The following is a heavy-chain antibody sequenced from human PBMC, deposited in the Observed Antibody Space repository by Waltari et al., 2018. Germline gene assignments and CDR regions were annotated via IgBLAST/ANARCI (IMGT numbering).Heavy chain of an antibody. Sequence: QVQLQESGPGLVKPSETLSLTCTVSGGSISSHYWSWIRQPPGKGLEWIGYIYYSGRTHHNPPLKRRVTISVDTSKNQFSLKLSSVTAADTAVYYCARVGLELRSFDYWGQGTLVTVSS. J-gene: IGHJ4*02. V-gene: IGHV4-59*11. CDR1: GGSISSHY. D-gene: IGHD1-7*01. CDR3: ARVGLELRSFDY. CDR2: IYYSGRT.